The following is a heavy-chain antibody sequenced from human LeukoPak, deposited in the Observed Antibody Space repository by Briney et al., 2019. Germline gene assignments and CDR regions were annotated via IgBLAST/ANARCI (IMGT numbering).Heavy chain of an antibody. CDR3: ARDRRLGELSLHIDY. D-gene: IGHD3-16*02. CDR2: ISGSGGST. V-gene: IGHV3-23*01. CDR1: GFTFSSYA. J-gene: IGHJ4*02. Sequence: AGGSLRLSCAASGFTFSSYAMSWVRQAPGKGLEWVSAISGSGGSTYYADSVKGRFTISRDNSKNTLYLQMNSLRAEDTAVYYCARDRRLGELSLHIDYWGQGTLVTVSS.